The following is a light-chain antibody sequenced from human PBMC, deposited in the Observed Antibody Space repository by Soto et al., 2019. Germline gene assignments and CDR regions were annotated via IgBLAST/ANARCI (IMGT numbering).Light chain of an antibody. Sequence: DIQMTQSPSTLSGTVGDRVTITCRASQTISSWLAWYQQKQGKAPKLLIYDASSLESGVPSRFSGSGPGTDFTLTISCLQSEDFATYYCQQYYSYPRTFGQGARLEI. CDR2: DAS. CDR3: QQYYSYPRT. J-gene: IGKJ5*01. V-gene: IGKV1-5*01. CDR1: QTISSW.